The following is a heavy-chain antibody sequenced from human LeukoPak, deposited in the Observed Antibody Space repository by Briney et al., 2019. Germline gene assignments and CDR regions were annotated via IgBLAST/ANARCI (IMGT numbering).Heavy chain of an antibody. CDR3: VSGNDPDSTWENYRLDAFDI. V-gene: IGHV3-21*01. J-gene: IGHJ3*02. CDR1: GYTFSHYS. Sequence: PGGSLRLSCAASGYTFSHYSVNWVRQAPGKGLEWVSSISSTSDYIYYADSVKGRFTISRDNTKSSLYLQMNSLRAEDTAVYYCVSGNDPDSTWENYRLDAFDIWGQEPTVIVSS. D-gene: IGHD3-16*02. CDR2: ISSTSDYI.